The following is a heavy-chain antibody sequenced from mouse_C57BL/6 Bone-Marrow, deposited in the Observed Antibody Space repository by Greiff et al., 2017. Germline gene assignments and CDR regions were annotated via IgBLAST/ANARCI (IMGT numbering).Heavy chain of an antibody. D-gene: IGHD2-1*01. CDR1: GYTFTDYY. CDR2: INPYNGGT. Sequence: EVQLQQSGPVLVKPGASVKMSCKASGYTFTDYYMNWVKQSHGKSLEWIGVINPYNGGTSYNQKFKGKATLTVDTSSSTAYMELNSLTSEDSAVYYCARTYGNRFAYWGQGTLVTVSA. V-gene: IGHV1-19*01. J-gene: IGHJ3*01. CDR3: ARTYGNRFAY.